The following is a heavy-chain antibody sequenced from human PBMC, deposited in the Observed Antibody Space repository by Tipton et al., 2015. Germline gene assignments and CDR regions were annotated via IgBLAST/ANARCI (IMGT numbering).Heavy chain of an antibody. D-gene: IGHD2-15*01. CDR2: ISYDGSNT. Sequence: SLRLSCAASGFIFSNYGMHWVRQAPGRGLEWVAVISYDGSNTYCADSVKGRFTISRDNSNNTLYLQMNSLRAEDTAVYYCARVASTRSSGYYCDMDVWGQGTTVTVSS. CDR1: GFIFSNYG. J-gene: IGHJ6*02. V-gene: IGHV3-30*03. CDR3: ARVASTRSSGYYCDMDV.